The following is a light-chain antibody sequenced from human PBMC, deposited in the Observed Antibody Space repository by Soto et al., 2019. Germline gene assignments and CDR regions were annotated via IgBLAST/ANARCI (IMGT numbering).Light chain of an antibody. V-gene: IGKV1-5*01. J-gene: IGKJ2*01. CDR3: QHYDSFPHT. Sequence: DIPMTQSPSTLSASVGARVTITCRASQSISSWLAWYQQKPGKAPKLLIYHASNLESGVPSRFSGSGSGTEFTLTISSLQPDDFATYYCQHYDSFPHTFGQGATLEIK. CDR1: QSISSW. CDR2: HAS.